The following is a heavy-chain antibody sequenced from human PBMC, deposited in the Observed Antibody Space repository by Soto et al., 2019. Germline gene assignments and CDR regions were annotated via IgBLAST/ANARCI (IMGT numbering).Heavy chain of an antibody. CDR1: GFTVSSNY. CDR2: IYSGGNT. D-gene: IGHD3-10*01. J-gene: IGHJ4*02. Sequence: GGSLRLSCAASGFTVSSNYMSWVRQAPGKGLEWVSVIYSGGNTYYADSVKGRFTISRDNFKNTLYLQMNSLRAEDTAVYYCARSGLWFGEALYYFDYWGQGTLVTVSS. CDR3: ARSGLWFGEALYYFDY. V-gene: IGHV3-53*01.